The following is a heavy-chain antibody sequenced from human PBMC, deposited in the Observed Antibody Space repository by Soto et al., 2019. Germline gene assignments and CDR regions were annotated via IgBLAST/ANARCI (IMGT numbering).Heavy chain of an antibody. J-gene: IGHJ4*02. D-gene: IGHD2-15*01. V-gene: IGHV4-31*03. CDR2: IYYSGST. CDR3: ARHSCSGGSCYGYFDY. Sequence: SETLSLTCTVSGGSISSGGYYWSWIRQHPGKGLEWIGYIYYSGSTYYNPSLKSRVTISVDTSKNQFSLKLSSVTAADTAVYYCARHSCSGGSCYGYFDYWGQGTLVTVSS. CDR1: GGSISSGGYY.